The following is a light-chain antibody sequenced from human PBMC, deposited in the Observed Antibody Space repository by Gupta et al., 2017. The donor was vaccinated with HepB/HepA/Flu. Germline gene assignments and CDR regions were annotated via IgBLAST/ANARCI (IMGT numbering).Light chain of an antibody. CDR3: QQYNSYPLT. CDR2: AAS. Sequence: VAITCRASKDISSWLAWYQLKPEKAPKSIIYAASSMQSGVPTSFSGSGSGTDFTLTISSLEPEDFAIYYCQQYNSYPLTFGGGTKVAIK. V-gene: IGKV1D-16*01. CDR1: KDISSW. J-gene: IGKJ4*01.